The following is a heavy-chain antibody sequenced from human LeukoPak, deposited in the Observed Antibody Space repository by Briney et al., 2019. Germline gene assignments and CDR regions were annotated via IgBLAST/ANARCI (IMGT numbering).Heavy chain of an antibody. CDR2: ISSSGSSI. Sequence: GGSLRLSCGASGFTFSSYSMNWVRQAPGKGLEWISYISSSGSSIYYADSVKGRFTISRDNAKNTLYLQMNSLRAEDTAVYYCATSLGPLTEYWGQGTLVTVSS. CDR1: GFTFSSYS. V-gene: IGHV3-48*03. J-gene: IGHJ4*02. CDR3: ATSLGPLTEY. D-gene: IGHD7-27*01.